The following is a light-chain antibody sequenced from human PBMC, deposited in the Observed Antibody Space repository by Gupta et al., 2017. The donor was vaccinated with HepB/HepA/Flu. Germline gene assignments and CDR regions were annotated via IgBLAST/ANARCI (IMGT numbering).Light chain of an antibody. Sequence: EIVLTQSPGTLALSPGKRATLSCRASQSVTNNYLAWYQQKAGQTPMLLIYSASISATDIPDRCSGSGSETDFTLTISRLDPEDSAVYFCHQSSPCSFGQGTKLEIK. CDR1: QSVTNNY. CDR2: SAS. J-gene: IGKJ2*04. V-gene: IGKV3-20*01. CDR3: HQSSPCS.